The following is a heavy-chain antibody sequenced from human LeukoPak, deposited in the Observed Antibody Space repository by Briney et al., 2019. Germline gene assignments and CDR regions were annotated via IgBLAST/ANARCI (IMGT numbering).Heavy chain of an antibody. V-gene: IGHV4-39*07. CDR1: GGSISSTTYY. D-gene: IGHD3-10*01. J-gene: IGHJ4*02. Sequence: KSSETLSLTCTVSGGSISSTTYYWGWIRQPPGKGLEWIGSIYYSGSTYYNPSLKSRVTISVDTSKNQFSLKLSSVTAADTAVYYCARGLGSGSYYHYWGQGTLVTVSS. CDR2: IYYSGST. CDR3: ARGLGSGSYYHY.